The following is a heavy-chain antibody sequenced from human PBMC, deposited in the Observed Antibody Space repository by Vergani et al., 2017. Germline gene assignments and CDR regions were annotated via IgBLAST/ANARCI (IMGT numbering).Heavy chain of an antibody. D-gene: IGHD2-15*01. J-gene: IGHJ3*02. CDR1: GGTFSSYG. CDR3: ARGGDGFCSGGSCYKI. V-gene: IGHV1-69*01. Sequence: QVQLVQSGAEVKKPGSSVKVSCKASGGTFSSYGISWVRQAPGQGLEWMGGIIPIFGTANYAQKIQGRVMITADESTSTAYMELSSLRSEDTAVYYCARGGDGFCSGGSCYKIWGQGTMVTVSS. CDR2: IIPIFGTA.